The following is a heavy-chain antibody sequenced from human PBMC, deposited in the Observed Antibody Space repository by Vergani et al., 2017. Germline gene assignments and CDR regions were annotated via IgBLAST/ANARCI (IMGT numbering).Heavy chain of an antibody. CDR3: VVWGYSSGWYGVVYAFDI. CDR2: ISSSGSTI. CDR1: GFTFSDYY. J-gene: IGHJ3*02. V-gene: IGHV3-11*01. D-gene: IGHD6-19*01. Sequence: QVQLVESGGGFVKPGGSLKLSCAASGFTFSDYYMSWIRQAPGKGLEWVSYISSSGSTIYYADSVKGRFTISRDNAKNSLYLQMNSLRAEDTAVYYCVVWGYSSGWYGVVYAFDIWGQGTMVTVSS.